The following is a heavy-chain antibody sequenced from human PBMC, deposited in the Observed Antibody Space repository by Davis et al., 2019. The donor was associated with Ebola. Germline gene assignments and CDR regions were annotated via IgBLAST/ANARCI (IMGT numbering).Heavy chain of an antibody. J-gene: IGHJ4*02. CDR3: ARVGFQRWLQLSG. D-gene: IGHD5-24*01. CDR1: GGSISSYY. V-gene: IGHV4-59*12. Sequence: MPSETLSLTCTVSGGSISSYYWSWIRQPPGKGLEWIGYIYYSGSTNYNPSLKSRVSISVDTSKNQFSLKLSSVTAADTAVYYCARVGFQRWLQLSGWGQGTLVTVSS. CDR2: IYYSGST.